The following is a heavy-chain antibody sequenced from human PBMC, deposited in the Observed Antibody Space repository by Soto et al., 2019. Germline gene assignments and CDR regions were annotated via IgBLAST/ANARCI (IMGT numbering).Heavy chain of an antibody. CDR2: IKQDGSEK. V-gene: IGHV3-7*03. J-gene: IGHJ3*02. Sequence: GGSLRLSCAASGFTFSSYWMSWVRQAPGKGLEWVANIKQDGSEKYYVDSVKGRFTISRDNAKNSLYLQMNSLRAEDTAVYYCAREGRGSSWSAFDIWGQGTMVTVSS. CDR1: GFTFSSYW. CDR3: AREGRGSSWSAFDI. D-gene: IGHD6-13*01.